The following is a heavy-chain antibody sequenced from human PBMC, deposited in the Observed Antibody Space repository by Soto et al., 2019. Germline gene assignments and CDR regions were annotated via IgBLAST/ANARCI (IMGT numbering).Heavy chain of an antibody. J-gene: IGHJ5*02. CDR3: VSHRSIRCSDWVDP. V-gene: IGHV1-46*03. CDR1: GYTFTRYY. CDR2: IDPSGGST. Sequence: ASVKVSCKASGYTFTRYYIHWVRQAPGQGLEWMGIIDPSGGSTIYAQRFQGRVTMTRDTSTSTVYMDLSSLRSEDTAVYYCVSHRSIRCSDWVDPWGQGTLVTVSS. D-gene: IGHD2-2*01.